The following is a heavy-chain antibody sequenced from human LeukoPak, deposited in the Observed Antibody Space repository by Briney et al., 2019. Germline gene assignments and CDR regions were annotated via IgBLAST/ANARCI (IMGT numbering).Heavy chain of an antibody. CDR2: IDPSDSYT. CDR3: ARSWGTSGNLGY. V-gene: IGHV5-10-1*01. J-gene: IGHJ4*02. CDR1: GYSFSNYW. D-gene: IGHD4-23*01. Sequence: GESLKISCKGSGYSFSNYWISWVRQMPGKGLEWMGRIDPSDSYTKYSPTFQGHVTISADKSISTAYLQWSSLKASDSAMYYCARSWGTSGNLGYWGQGTLVTVSS.